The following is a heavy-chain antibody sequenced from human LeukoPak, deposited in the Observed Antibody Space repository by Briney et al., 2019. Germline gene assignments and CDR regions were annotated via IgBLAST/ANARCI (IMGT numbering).Heavy chain of an antibody. CDR1: GFTFNSYA. D-gene: IGHD3-3*01. CDR3: AKDRTDTGSRGFWV. CDR2: ISASGGST. Sequence: TGGSLRLSCAASGFTFNSYAMSWVRQGPGKGLEWVSTISASGGSTYYADSVKGRFTISRDNSKSKLYLQMNSLRVEDTAVYYCAKDRTDTGSRGFWVWGKGTTVTVSS. V-gene: IGHV3-23*01. J-gene: IGHJ6*04.